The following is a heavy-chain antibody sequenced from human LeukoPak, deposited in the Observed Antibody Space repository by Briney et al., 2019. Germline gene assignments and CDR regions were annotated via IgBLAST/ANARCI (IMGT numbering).Heavy chain of an antibody. J-gene: IGHJ4*02. V-gene: IGHV1-2*02. Sequence: ASVKVSCKASGYTFTGYYMHWVRQAPGQGLEWMGWINPNSGGTNYAHKFQGRVTMTRDTSISTAYMELSRLRSEDTAAYYCARGMYYDSSGYRRGWGQGTLVTVSS. D-gene: IGHD3-22*01. CDR3: ARGMYYDSSGYRRG. CDR1: GYTFTGYY. CDR2: INPNSGGT.